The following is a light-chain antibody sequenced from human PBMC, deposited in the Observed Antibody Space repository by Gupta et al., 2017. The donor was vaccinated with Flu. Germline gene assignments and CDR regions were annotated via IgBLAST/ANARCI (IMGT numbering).Light chain of an antibody. J-gene: IGLJ3*02. CDR1: SSNIVNNY. V-gene: IGLV1-51*02. CDR2: EDD. CDR3: GTWDNSRSGWV. Sequence: VTISCSGSSSNIVNNYVSWYRQFPRTAPKLLIYEDDKRSSGIPDRFSASKSGTSATLGITGLQTGDEADYYCGTWDNSRSGWVFGGGTKLTVL.